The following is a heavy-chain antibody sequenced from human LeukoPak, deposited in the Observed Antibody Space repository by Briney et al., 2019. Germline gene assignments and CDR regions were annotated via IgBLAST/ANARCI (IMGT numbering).Heavy chain of an antibody. V-gene: IGHV4-59*12. CDR1: GGSISSYY. D-gene: IGHD6-13*01. J-gene: IGHJ4*02. CDR2: IYYSGST. Sequence: SETLSLTCTVSGGSISSYYWSWIRQPPGKGLEWIGYIYYSGSTNYNPSLKSRVTISVDTSKNQFSLKLSSVTAADTAVYYCAGAAAPYFDYWGQGTLVTVSS. CDR3: AGAAAPYFDY.